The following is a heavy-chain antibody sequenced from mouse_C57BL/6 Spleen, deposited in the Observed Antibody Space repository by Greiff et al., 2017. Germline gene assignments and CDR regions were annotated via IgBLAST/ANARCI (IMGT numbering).Heavy chain of an antibody. CDR1: GYSITSGYY. J-gene: IGHJ4*01. CDR2: ISYDGSN. Sequence: ESGPGLVKPSQSLSLTCSVTGYSITSGYYWNWIRQFPGNKLEWMGYISYDGSNNYNPSLKNRISITRDTSKNQFFLKLNSVTTEDTATYYCARGGPITTVVATPAMDYWGQGTSVTVSS. D-gene: IGHD1-1*01. V-gene: IGHV3-6*01. CDR3: ARGGPITTVVATPAMDY.